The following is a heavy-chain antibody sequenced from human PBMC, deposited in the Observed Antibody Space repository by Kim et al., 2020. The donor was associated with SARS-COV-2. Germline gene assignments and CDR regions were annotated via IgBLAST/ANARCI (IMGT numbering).Heavy chain of an antibody. CDR3: VGDYHGSGSYPDY. CDR1: GFAFNDFT. V-gene: IGHV3-21*01. Sequence: GGSLRLSCEASGFAFNDFTMNWVRQRPGQGLEWVATISTSGSYISYADSVKGRFIISRDYDRHRLALQMSSLRVDDTAVYYCVGDYHGSGSYPDYWGQG. J-gene: IGHJ4*02. CDR2: ISTSGSYI. D-gene: IGHD3-10*01.